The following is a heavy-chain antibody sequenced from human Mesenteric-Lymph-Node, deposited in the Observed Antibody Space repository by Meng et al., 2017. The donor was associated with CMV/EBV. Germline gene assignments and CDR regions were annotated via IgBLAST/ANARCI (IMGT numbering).Heavy chain of an antibody. V-gene: IGHV1-2*02. J-gene: IGHJ3*02. Sequence: ASVPVSCKASGYTFSGYHVHWVRQAPGQGLQWMGWINPNSGDTSYAQRFQGRVTMTRDTSISTAYMELSRLRSDDTAVYYCTSRNYGDNADSFDIWGQGTMVTVSS. CDR2: INPNSGDT. CDR3: TSRNYGDNADSFDI. CDR1: GYTFSGYH. D-gene: IGHD4-23*01.